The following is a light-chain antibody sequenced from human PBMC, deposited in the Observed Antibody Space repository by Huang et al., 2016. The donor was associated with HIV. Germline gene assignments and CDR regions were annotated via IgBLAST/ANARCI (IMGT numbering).Light chain of an antibody. CDR2: LGS. CDR1: ESLLQSNGYNY. Sequence: EIVMTQSPLSLPVTPGEPAAISCRSSESLLQSNGYNYLDWYVQKPGQSPQILIYLGSNRASGGPDRFSGSGSGTDFTLKISRVEAEDVGVYYCMQALQTPFTFGGGTKVEIK. J-gene: IGKJ4*01. CDR3: MQALQTPFT. V-gene: IGKV2-28*01.